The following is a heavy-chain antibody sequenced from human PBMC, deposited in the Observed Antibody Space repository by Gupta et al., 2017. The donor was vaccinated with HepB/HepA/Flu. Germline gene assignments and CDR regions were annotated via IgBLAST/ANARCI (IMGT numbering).Heavy chain of an antibody. D-gene: IGHD6-6*01. CDR2: IYSGGRT. CDR1: GFTVSSNY. CDR3: ARGPINIGDRAPADY. V-gene: IGHV3-66*01. Sequence: EVHLVESGGAFVQPGVSLRLSCAPSGFTVSSNYRSWVRQAPGKGLEWVSLIYSGGRTYYADAVKGRCTISRDNAKNTLDLQMNSLRAEETAVYYCARGPINIGDRAPADYGGQGTLVTVSS. J-gene: IGHJ4*02.